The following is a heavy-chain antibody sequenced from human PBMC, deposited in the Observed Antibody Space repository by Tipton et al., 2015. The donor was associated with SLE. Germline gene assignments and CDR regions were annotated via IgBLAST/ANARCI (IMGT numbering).Heavy chain of an antibody. CDR2: ISQSGST. J-gene: IGHJ4*02. CDR3: GNGNYAGRFDY. V-gene: IGHV4-34*01. D-gene: IGHD4-17*01. CDR1: GGSFSGYY. Sequence: GLVKPSETLSLTCAVYGGSFSGYYWSWIRQPPGKGLEWIGEISQSGSTIYNPSLKNRVTISVDTSQNQVSLKLTSVTAADTAVYYCGNGNYAGRFDYWGQGALVTVSS.